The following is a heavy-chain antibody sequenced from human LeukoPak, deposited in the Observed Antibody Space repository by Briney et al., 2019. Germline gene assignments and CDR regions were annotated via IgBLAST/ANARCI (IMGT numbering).Heavy chain of an antibody. CDR3: ARGSLECSSSGCSTIYAYFGLDV. V-gene: IGHV4-39*01. D-gene: IGHD2-2*01. CDR1: GASLSSSSYY. Sequence: SETLSLTCTVSGASLSSSSYYCAWIRLPPGKGLEWIGSIHYSGSTYYNPSLESRVTISVDTSKNQFTLKLTSMTAADTAVYYCARGSLECSSSGCSTIYAYFGLDVWGQGTTVTVSS. CDR2: IHYSGST. J-gene: IGHJ6*02.